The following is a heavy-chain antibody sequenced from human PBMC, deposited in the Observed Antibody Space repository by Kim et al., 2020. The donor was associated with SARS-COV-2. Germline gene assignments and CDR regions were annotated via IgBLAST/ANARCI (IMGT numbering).Heavy chain of an antibody. D-gene: IGHD2-21*01. CDR3: LKGGWGWIWDY. J-gene: IGHJ4*02. CDR1: GFTFFGDA. Sequence: GGSLRLSCTTSGFTFFGDAMSWVRQAPGKGLEWVSSIDGSDGTTYYVDSVKGRFSISRDDSRNTLYLQMSALRADDTATYYCLKGGWGWIWDYWGQGTLVTVSS. V-gene: IGHV3-23*01. CDR2: IDGSDGTT.